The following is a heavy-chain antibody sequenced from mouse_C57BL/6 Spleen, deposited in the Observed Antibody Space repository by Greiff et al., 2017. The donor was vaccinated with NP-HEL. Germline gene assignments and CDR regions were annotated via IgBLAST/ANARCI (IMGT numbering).Heavy chain of an antibody. V-gene: IGHV1-5*01. D-gene: IGHD1-1*01. Sequence: VQLQQSGTVLVRPGASVKMSCKTSGYTFTSYWMHWVKQRPGQGLDWIGAIYPGNSDTSYNQKFKGKAKLTADTSASTAYMELNSLTNEDSAVYYCSRGAITTVIAANFDVWGTGTTVTVSS. J-gene: IGHJ1*03. CDR1: GYTFTSYW. CDR3: SRGAITTVIAANFDV. CDR2: IYPGNSDT.